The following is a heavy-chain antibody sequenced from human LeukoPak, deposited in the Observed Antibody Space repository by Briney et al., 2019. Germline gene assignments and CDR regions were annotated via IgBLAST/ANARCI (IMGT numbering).Heavy chain of an antibody. V-gene: IGHV4-39*07. Sequence: SETLSLTRTLSGGSLNTPNYYWGWIRQTPGKGLEWIVNIFYSGGTYYSPSLTSRVTISLDTSRNQFSLRLNSVTAADTAVYYCAKSNGYGLVDIWGQGTMVTVSS. CDR2: IFYSGGT. D-gene: IGHD3-10*01. J-gene: IGHJ3*02. CDR3: AKSNGYGLVDI. CDR1: GGSLNTPNYY.